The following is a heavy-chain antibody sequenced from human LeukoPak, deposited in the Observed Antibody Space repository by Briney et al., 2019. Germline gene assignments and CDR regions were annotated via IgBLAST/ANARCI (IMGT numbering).Heavy chain of an antibody. D-gene: IGHD3-22*01. Sequence: GGSLRLSCAASGFTVSSNYMSWVRQAPGKGLEWVSVIYSGGSTYYADSVKGRFTISRGNSKNTLYLQMNSLRAEDTAVYYCARVKEPTYYYDSSGYFDYWGQGTLVTVSS. J-gene: IGHJ4*02. CDR2: IYSGGST. CDR3: ARVKEPTYYYDSSGYFDY. CDR1: GFTVSSNY. V-gene: IGHV3-53*01.